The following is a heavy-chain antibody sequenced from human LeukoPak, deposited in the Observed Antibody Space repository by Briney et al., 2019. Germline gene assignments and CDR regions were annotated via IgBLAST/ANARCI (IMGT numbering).Heavy chain of an antibody. Sequence: SETLSLTCAVSGGSISSSNWWSWVRQPPGKGLEWIGEIYHSGSTNYNPSLKSRVTISVDKSKNQFSLKLSSVTAADTAVYYCARRVITMIVVVTTWGMDVWAKGPRSPSP. CDR1: GGSISSSNW. CDR3: ARRVITMIVVVTTWGMDV. CDR2: IYHSGST. V-gene: IGHV4-4*02. J-gene: IGHJ6*02. D-gene: IGHD3-22*01.